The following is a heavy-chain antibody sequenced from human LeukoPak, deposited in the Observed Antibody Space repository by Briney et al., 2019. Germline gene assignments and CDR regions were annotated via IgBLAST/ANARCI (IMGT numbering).Heavy chain of an antibody. V-gene: IGHV3-30*18. CDR2: ISYDGSNK. Sequence: QPGRSLRLSCAASGFTFSNYGMHWVRQAPGKGLEWVAVISYDGSNKYYADSVKGRFTISRDNSKNTLYLQMNSLRAEDTAVYYCAKYVAGYYYYMDVWGKGTTVTVSS. D-gene: IGHD3-16*01. J-gene: IGHJ6*03. CDR1: GFTFSNYG. CDR3: AKYVAGYYYYMDV.